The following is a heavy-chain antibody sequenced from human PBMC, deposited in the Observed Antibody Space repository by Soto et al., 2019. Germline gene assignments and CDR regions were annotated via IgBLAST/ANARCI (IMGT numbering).Heavy chain of an antibody. D-gene: IGHD2-2*03. CDR2: IYTSGSI. V-gene: IGHV4-4*07. CDR3: SRDHGYCSSTSCSNWFDP. Sequence: SETLSLTCSVSGGSISSYYWSWMRQPAGKGLEWIGRIYTSGSINYNPSLKSRVTMSVDTSKNQFSLKLSSVTAADTAVYYCSRDHGYCSSTSCSNWFDPWGQGTLVTVSS. CDR1: GGSISSYY. J-gene: IGHJ5*02.